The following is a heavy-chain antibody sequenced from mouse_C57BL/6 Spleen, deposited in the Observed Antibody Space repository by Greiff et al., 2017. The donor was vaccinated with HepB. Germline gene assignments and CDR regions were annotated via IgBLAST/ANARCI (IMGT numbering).Heavy chain of an antibody. CDR1: GYTFTDYN. CDR2: INPNNGGT. D-gene: IGHD2-3*01. Sequence: VQLQQSGPELVKPGASVKIPCKASGYTFTDYNMDWVKQSHGKSLEWIGDINPNNGGTIYNQKFKGKATLTVDKSSSTAYMELRSLTSEDTAVYYCARYVYDGYPYAMDYWGQGTSVTVSS. CDR3: ARYVYDGYPYAMDY. J-gene: IGHJ4*01. V-gene: IGHV1-18*01.